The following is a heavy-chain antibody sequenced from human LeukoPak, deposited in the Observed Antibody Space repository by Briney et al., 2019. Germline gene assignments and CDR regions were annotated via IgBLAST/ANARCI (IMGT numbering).Heavy chain of an antibody. CDR3: AKDLPSSGWSHFES. Sequence: GGSLRLSCAASGFSFDVYAMHSVRQIPGKGLEWVSGITWNSGHIGYAESVKGRFTISRDNAKSSLYLHMDSLRPEDTAFYYCAKDLPSSGWSHFESWGQGTLVTVSS. V-gene: IGHV3-9*01. J-gene: IGHJ4*02. D-gene: IGHD6-19*01. CDR1: GFSFDVYA. CDR2: ITWNSGHI.